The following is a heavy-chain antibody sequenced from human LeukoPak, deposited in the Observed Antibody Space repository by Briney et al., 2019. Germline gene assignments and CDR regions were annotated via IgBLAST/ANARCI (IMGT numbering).Heavy chain of an antibody. CDR2: IYYSGST. V-gene: IGHV4-39*01. CDR3: ARQGRQMATINYFDY. CDR1: GGSISSSSYY. D-gene: IGHD5-24*01. J-gene: IGHJ4*02. Sequence: SETLSLTCTVSGGSISSSSYYWGWIRQPPGTGLEWIGSIYYSGSTYYNPSLKSRVTISVDTSKNQFSLKLSSVTAADTAVYYCARQGRQMATINYFDYWGQGTLVTVSS.